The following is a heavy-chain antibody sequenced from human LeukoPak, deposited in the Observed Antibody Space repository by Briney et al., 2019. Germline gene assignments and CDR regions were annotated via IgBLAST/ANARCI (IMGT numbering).Heavy chain of an antibody. CDR1: GGSISSSSYY. D-gene: IGHD3-10*01. V-gene: IGHV4-39*07. CDR3: ARGLPMVRGVTYYYYYYYMDV. J-gene: IGHJ6*03. CDR2: IYYSGST. Sequence: PSETLSLTCTVSGGSISSSSYYWGWIRQPPGKGLEWIGSIYYSGSTYYNPSLKSRVTISVDTSKNQFSLKLSSVTAADTAVYYCARGLPMVRGVTYYYYYYYMDVWGKGTTVTVSS.